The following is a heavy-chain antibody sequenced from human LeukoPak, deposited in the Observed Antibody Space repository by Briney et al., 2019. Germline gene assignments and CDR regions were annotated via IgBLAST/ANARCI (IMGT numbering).Heavy chain of an antibody. CDR2: ITISSNFI. J-gene: IGHJ6*02. D-gene: IGHD3-9*01. CDR1: GFSLSSYS. CDR3: ARDGHGDGFLTGYSCFGMDV. Sequence: PGGSLRLSCAASGFSLSSYSMNWVRQAPGKGLEWVSSITISSNFIYYADSVKGRFTISRDNAKSSLFLQMNSLRAEDTAVYFCARDGHGDGFLTGYSCFGMDVWGQGTTVTVSS. V-gene: IGHV3-21*01.